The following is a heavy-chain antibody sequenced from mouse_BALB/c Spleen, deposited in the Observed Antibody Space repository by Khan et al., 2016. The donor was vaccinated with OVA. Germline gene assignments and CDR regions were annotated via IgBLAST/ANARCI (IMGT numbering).Heavy chain of an antibody. Sequence: QVQLKESGPGLAAPSQSLSITCTISGFSLTTYGVHWVRQPPGKGLEWLAVIWSAGNTNYNSALKSRLTITKDNSQSHVFLKMNSLQTDDTAIYFCARQPYYHYNILDYWGQGTSVTVSS. V-gene: IGHV2-6-1*01. CDR2: IWSAGNT. D-gene: IGHD2-4*01. CDR1: GFSLTTYG. J-gene: IGHJ4*01. CDR3: ARQPYYHYNILDY.